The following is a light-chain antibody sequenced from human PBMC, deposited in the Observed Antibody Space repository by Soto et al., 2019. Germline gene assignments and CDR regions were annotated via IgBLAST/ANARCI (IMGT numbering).Light chain of an antibody. CDR3: QQLNSYPLT. Sequence: DIQLTQSPSFVSASVGDRVTITCXASQDISDYLAWYQQRPGKAPKLLIYAASTLQSGVPSRFSGSGSGTEFTLTISSLQPEDFATYSCQQLNSYPLTFGGGTKVDIK. CDR2: AAS. V-gene: IGKV1-9*01. CDR1: QDISDY. J-gene: IGKJ4*01.